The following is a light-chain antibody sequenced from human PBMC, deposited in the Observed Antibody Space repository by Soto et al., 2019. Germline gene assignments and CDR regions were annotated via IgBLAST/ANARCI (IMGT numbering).Light chain of an antibody. CDR2: DAS. J-gene: IGKJ5*01. CDR3: QQYGSAPSIA. CDR1: QGVSGN. Sequence: EVVIPQSRAKLPVSLGERATLSCRVSQGVSGNLAWYQQKPGQAPRLLIDDASNRATGIPARFSVSGSGTDFTLTISKLEPEDVAVYYCQQYGSAPSIALSQGTRLEI. V-gene: IGKV3D-20*01.